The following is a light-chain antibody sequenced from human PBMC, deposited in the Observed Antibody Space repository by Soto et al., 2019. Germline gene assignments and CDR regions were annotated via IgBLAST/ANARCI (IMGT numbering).Light chain of an antibody. V-gene: IGLV2-23*01. CDR2: EGS. J-gene: IGLJ1*01. Sequence: QSVLADPASVSGSPGQSITISCTGTSSDVGSYNLVSWYQHHPGKTPKLMIYEGSRRPSGVSNRFSASKSGNTASLTISGLQAEDEAEYYCCSYETSSTYVFGSGTKVTVL. CDR3: CSYETSSTYV. CDR1: SSDVGSYNL.